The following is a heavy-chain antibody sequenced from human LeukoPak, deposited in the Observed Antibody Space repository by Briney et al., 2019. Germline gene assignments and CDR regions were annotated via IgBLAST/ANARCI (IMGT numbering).Heavy chain of an antibody. V-gene: IGHV4-34*01. Sequence: SETLSLTCAVYSGSFSGYYWSWIRQPPGKGLEWIGEINHSGSTNYNPSLKSRVTISVDTSKNQFSLKLSSVTAADTAVYYCARGFYYYYYYMDVWGKGTTVTVSS. CDR1: SGSFSGYY. CDR3: ARGFYYYYYYMDV. CDR2: INHSGST. J-gene: IGHJ6*03.